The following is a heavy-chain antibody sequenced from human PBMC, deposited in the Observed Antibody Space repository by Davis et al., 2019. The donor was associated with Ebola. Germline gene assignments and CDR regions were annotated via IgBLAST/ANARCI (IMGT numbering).Heavy chain of an antibody. CDR3: ARHRAPAVIAHFDY. V-gene: IGHV4-59*08. J-gene: IGHJ4*02. Sequence: PSETLSLTCTVSGGSISSHYWTWIRQPPGKGLEWIGSIYSSGRTNYNPSLKTRVAMSVDTSKNQFSLNLRSVSAADTAIYYCARHRAPAVIAHFDYWGRGALVTVSS. CDR2: IYSSGRT. CDR1: GGSISSHY. D-gene: IGHD2-2*01.